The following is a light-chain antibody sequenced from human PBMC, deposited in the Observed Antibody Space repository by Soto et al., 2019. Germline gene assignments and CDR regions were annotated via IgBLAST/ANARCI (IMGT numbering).Light chain of an antibody. Sequence: QSVLTQPPSVSAAPGQKVTISCSGSSSNIGNNYVSRYQQLPGTAPKLLIYENNKRPSGIPDRFSGSKSGTSATLGITGLQTGDEADYYCGTWDNSLNAYVFGTGTKLTVL. CDR2: ENN. CDR1: SSNIGNNY. V-gene: IGLV1-51*01. J-gene: IGLJ1*01. CDR3: GTWDNSLNAYV.